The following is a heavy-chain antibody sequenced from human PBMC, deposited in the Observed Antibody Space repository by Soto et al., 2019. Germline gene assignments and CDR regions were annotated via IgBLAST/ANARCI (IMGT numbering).Heavy chain of an antibody. V-gene: IGHV3-73*01. CDR1: GFTFSGSA. Sequence: GSLRLSCAASGFTFSGSAMHWVRQASGKGLEWVGRIRSKANSYATAYAASVKGRFTISRDDSKNTAYLQMNSLKTEDTAVYYCTRPGYSNYYYYGMDVWGQGTTVTVSS. J-gene: IGHJ6*02. D-gene: IGHD4-4*01. CDR2: IRSKANSYAT. CDR3: TRPGYSNYYYYGMDV.